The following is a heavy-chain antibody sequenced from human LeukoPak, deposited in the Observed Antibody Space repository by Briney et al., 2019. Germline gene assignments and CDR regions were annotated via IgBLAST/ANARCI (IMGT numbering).Heavy chain of an antibody. V-gene: IGHV1-18*01. D-gene: IGHD2-2*01. CDR3: ARVPVVPAENWFDP. CDR2: ISAYNGNT. CDR1: GYTFTSYG. J-gene: IGHJ5*02. Sequence: GASVKVSCKASGYTFTSYGISWVRQAPGQGLEWMGWISAYNGNTNYAQKLQGRVTMTTDTSTCTAYMELRSLRSDDTAVYYCARVPVVPAENWFDPWGQGTLVTVSS.